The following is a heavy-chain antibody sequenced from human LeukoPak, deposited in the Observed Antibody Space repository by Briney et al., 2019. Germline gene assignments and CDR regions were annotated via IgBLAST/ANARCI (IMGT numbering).Heavy chain of an antibody. V-gene: IGHV4-34*01. J-gene: IGHJ4*02. D-gene: IGHD3-16*01. CDR3: ARDLGAIRDY. CDR2: INHSGST. CDR1: GGSFSGYY. Sequence: SSETLSLTCAVYGGSFSGYYWSWIRQPPGKGLEWIGEINHSGSTNYNPSLKSRVTISVDTSKNQFSLKLSSVTAADTAVYYCARDLGAIRDYWGQGTLVTVSS.